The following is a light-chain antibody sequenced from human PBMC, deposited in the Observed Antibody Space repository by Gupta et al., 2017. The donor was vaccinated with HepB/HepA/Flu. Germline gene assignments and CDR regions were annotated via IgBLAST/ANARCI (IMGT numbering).Light chain of an antibody. J-gene: IGKJ1*01. CDR1: QSVSDSY. Sequence: EIVLTQSAGTLSLSPGERANLACRASQSVSDSYLAWYQHKPGQAPRLLIYGASSRATAIPDRFSGSGSGTDFTLTISRLEPEDFAVYYCQQYGASPETFGQGTKVEIK. CDR2: GAS. V-gene: IGKV3-20*01. CDR3: QQYGASPET.